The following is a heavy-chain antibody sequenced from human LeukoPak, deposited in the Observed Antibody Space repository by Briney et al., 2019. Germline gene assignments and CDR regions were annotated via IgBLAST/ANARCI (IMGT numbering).Heavy chain of an antibody. CDR3: ARDSDSSGWYDY. CDR2: IYSGGST. D-gene: IGHD6-19*01. V-gene: IGHV3-66*02. J-gene: IGHJ4*02. Sequence: PGGSLRLSCAASGFTVSSNYMSWVRQAPGKGLEWVSVIYSGGSTYYADSVKGRFTISRNNSKNTLYLQINSLRAEDTAVYYCARDSDSSGWYDYWGQGTLVTVSS. CDR1: GFTVSSNY.